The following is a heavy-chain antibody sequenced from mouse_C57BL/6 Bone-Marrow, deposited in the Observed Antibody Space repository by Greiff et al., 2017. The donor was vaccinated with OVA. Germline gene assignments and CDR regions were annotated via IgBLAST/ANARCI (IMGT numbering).Heavy chain of an antibody. Sequence: EVHLVESGGGLVKPGGSLKLSCAASGFTFSSYAMSWVRQTPEKRLEWVATISDSGSFTYYPDNVKGRFTISRDNANNHLDLQMSRLESEDTAMYYCASQYSNYGGGAMDYWGQGTSVTVSA. J-gene: IGHJ4*01. D-gene: IGHD2-5*01. V-gene: IGHV5-4*01. CDR1: GFTFSSYA. CDR2: ISDSGSFT. CDR3: ASQYSNYGGGAMDY.